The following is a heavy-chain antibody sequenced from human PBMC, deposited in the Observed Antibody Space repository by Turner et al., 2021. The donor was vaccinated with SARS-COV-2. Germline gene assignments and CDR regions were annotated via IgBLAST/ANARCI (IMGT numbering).Heavy chain of an antibody. CDR2: INPSGGST. D-gene: IGHD2-15*01. CDR1: GSTFPSYY. J-gene: IGHJ4*02. V-gene: IGHV1-46*01. CDR3: ARSGGGFDY. Sequence: QVQLVQSGAEVQNPGASVTVSCKASGSTFPSYYMHWVRQAPGQGLEWMGIINPSGGSTGYAQKFQGRVTMTRDTSTSTVYMELSSLRSEDTAVYYCARSGGGFDYWGQGTLVTVSS.